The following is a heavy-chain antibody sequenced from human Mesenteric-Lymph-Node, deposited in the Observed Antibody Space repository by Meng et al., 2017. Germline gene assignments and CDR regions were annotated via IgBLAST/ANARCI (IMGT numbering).Heavy chain of an antibody. CDR1: GFTFSYYG. Sequence: GESLKISCAASGFTFSYYGIHWVRQAPGKGPEWLALISYDGTIKYYADSVKGRFTISRDNAKNSLYLQMSSLRAEDTAVYYCARDRFGLFDYWGQGALVTVSS. J-gene: IGHJ4*02. V-gene: IGHV3-30*07. D-gene: IGHD3-16*01. CDR3: ARDRFGLFDY. CDR2: ISYDGTIK.